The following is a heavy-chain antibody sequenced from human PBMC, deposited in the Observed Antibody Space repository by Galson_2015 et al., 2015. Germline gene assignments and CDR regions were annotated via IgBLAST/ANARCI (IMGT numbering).Heavy chain of an antibody. CDR1: GFTFSSYS. D-gene: IGHD2-2*01. J-gene: IGHJ6*03. CDR3: ARVDIVVVPAAISHYYYYYMDV. V-gene: IGHV3-21*01. CDR2: ISSSSSYI. Sequence: SLRLSCAASGFTFSSYSMNWVRQAPGKGLEWVSSISSSSSYIYYADSVKGRFTISRDNAKNSLHLQMNSLRAEDTAVYYCARVDIVVVPAAISHYYYYYMDVWGKGTTVTVSS.